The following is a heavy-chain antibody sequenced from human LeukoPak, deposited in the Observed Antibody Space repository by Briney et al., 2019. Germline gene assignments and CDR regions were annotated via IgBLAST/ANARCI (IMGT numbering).Heavy chain of an antibody. CDR2: INSDGSSL. CDR3: AGSRYAGSHFDY. Sequence: PGGSLRLSCAASGFTFSSYWVQWVRQAPGKGLVWISRINSDGSSLSYADSVKGRFTISRDNAKNTVYLQMNSLRAEDTAVYYCAGSRYAGSHFDYWGQGTLVTVSS. D-gene: IGHD1-26*01. J-gene: IGHJ4*02. CDR1: GFTFSSYW. V-gene: IGHV3-74*01.